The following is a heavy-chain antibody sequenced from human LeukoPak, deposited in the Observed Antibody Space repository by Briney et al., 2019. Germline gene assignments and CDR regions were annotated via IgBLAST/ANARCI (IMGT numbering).Heavy chain of an antibody. J-gene: IGHJ4*02. CDR2: IYSSVST. CDR3: ASGYYYLFDY. V-gene: IGHV4-39*01. Sequence: SETLSLTCTVSGGSISSNAYYWAWIRQPPGKGLEWIGSIYSSVSTYYNPSLKSRVTISVDTSKNQFSLKLSSVTAADTAVYYCASGYYYLFDYWGQGTLVTVSS. D-gene: IGHD3-22*01. CDR1: GGSISSNAYY.